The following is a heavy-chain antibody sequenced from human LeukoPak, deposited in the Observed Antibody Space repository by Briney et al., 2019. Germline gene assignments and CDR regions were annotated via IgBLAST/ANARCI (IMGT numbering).Heavy chain of an antibody. D-gene: IGHD3-22*01. CDR2: ISDSGGST. Sequence: GGSLRLSCAASGFTFSSYAMSCVRQAPGKGLEWVSTISDSGGSTYYADSLKGRFTISRDNYKNTLYLQMNSLRAEDTAVYYCAKVYYYDSSGNYPNWFDPWGQGTLVTVSS. V-gene: IGHV3-23*01. CDR1: GFTFSSYA. CDR3: AKVYYYDSSGNYPNWFDP. J-gene: IGHJ5*02.